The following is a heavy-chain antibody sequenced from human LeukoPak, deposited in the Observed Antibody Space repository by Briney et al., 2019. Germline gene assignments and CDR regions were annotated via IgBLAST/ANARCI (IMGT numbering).Heavy chain of an antibody. CDR3: ARSWRYPSDAFDI. D-gene: IGHD3-3*01. Sequence: ASVKVSCKASGYTFTGYYMHWVRQAPGQGLEWMGWINPNSGGTNYAEKFQGWVTMTRDTSISTAYMELSRLRSDDTAVYYCARSWRYPSDAFDIWGQGKMVTVSS. CDR1: GYTFTGYY. CDR2: INPNSGGT. V-gene: IGHV1-2*04. J-gene: IGHJ3*02.